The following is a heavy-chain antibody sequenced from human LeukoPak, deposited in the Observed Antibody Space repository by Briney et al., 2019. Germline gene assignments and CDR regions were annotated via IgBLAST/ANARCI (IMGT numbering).Heavy chain of an antibody. V-gene: IGHV3-30*04. CDR3: TRDPRHLDS. CDR2: ISYDGSNK. J-gene: IGHJ4*02. CDR1: GFTFSSYA. Sequence: PGRSLRLSCAASGFTFSSYAMHWVRQAPGKGLEWVAVISYDGSNKYYADSAKGRFTISRDNAKNSLYLQMSSLRVEDTAVYYCTRDPRHLDSWGQGTLVTVSS. D-gene: IGHD6-6*01.